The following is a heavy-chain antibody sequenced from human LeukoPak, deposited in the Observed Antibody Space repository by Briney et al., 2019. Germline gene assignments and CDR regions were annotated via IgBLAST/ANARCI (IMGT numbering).Heavy chain of an antibody. D-gene: IGHD3-22*01. J-gene: IGHJ5*02. Sequence: SETLSLTCTVSGGSISSYYWSWIRQPAGKGLEWIGRIYTSGSTNYNPSLKSRVTMSVDTSKNQFSLKLSSVTAADTAVYYCAREPSGYQYNWFDPWDQGTLVTVSS. CDR2: IYTSGST. CDR1: GGSISSYY. V-gene: IGHV4-4*07. CDR3: AREPSGYQYNWFDP.